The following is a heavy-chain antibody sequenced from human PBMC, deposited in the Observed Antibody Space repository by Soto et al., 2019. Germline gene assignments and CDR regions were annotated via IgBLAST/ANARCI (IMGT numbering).Heavy chain of an antibody. J-gene: IGHJ6*02. D-gene: IGHD3-3*01. Sequence: ASVKVSCKASGYTFTSYYMHWVRQAPGQGLEWMGIINPSGGSTSYAQKFQGRVTMTRDTSTSTVYMELSSLRSEDTAVYYCARDYDFWSGYYKEFHYYGMDVWGQGTTVTVSS. V-gene: IGHV1-46*01. CDR2: INPSGGST. CDR1: GYTFTSYY. CDR3: ARDYDFWSGYYKEFHYYGMDV.